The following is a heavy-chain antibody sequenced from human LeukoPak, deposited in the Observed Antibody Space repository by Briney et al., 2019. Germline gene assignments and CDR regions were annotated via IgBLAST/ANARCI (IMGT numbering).Heavy chain of an antibody. D-gene: IGHD1-14*01. CDR1: GGSISSGDYY. Sequence: SQTLSLTCTVSGGSISSGDYYWSWNHQPPGKGLEWIGHIYYSGSTYYNPSLMSRLSISVDTSKNQFSLKLSSVTAADTAVYYCARHVLTTGGYNWFDPWGQGTLVTVSS. CDR2: IYYSGST. J-gene: IGHJ5*02. CDR3: ARHVLTTGGYNWFDP. V-gene: IGHV4-30-4*01.